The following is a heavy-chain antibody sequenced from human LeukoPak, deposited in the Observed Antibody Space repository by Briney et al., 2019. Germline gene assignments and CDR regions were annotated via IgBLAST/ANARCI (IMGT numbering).Heavy chain of an antibody. CDR3: ATAPSGDYGDSYNWFDH. Sequence: ASVKVSCKVSGYTLTELSMHWVRQAPGKGLERMGGFDPEDGETIYAQKFQGRVTMTEDTSTDTAYMELSSLRSEDTAVYYCATAPSGDYGDSYNWFDHWGQGTLVTVSS. CDR1: GYTLTELS. J-gene: IGHJ5*02. CDR2: FDPEDGET. V-gene: IGHV1-24*01. D-gene: IGHD4-17*01.